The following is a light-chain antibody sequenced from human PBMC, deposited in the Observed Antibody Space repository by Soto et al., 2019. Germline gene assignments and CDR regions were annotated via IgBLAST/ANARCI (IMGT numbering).Light chain of an antibody. CDR1: SSDVGGYNY. Sequence: QSVLTQPASVSGSPGQSITISCTGTSSDVGGYNYVSWYQLHPGKAPKLILYEVTNRPSGVSDRFSGSKSGHTASLTISGLQAEDEADYYCSSYTSSTAYVFGTGTKVTVL. V-gene: IGLV2-14*01. CDR2: EVT. CDR3: SSYTSSTAYV. J-gene: IGLJ1*01.